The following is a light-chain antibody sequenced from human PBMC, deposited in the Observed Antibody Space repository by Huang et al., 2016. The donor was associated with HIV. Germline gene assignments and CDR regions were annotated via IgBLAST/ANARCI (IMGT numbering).Light chain of an antibody. Sequence: EIVMTQSPATLSVSPGERATLSCRASQSVTNDVAWYQQKPGQSPRRLIYGASNRATGIPAAFRGSGSGTEFTLTIDSLQSEDFAVYYCQQYNNWPWTFGQGTKVDIK. V-gene: IGKV3-15*01. CDR1: QSVTND. CDR3: QQYNNWPWT. CDR2: GAS. J-gene: IGKJ1*01.